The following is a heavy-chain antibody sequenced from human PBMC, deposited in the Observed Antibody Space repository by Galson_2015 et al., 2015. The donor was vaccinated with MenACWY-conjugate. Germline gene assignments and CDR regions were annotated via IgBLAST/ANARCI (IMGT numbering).Heavy chain of an antibody. J-gene: IGHJ4*02. CDR3: TRVDHRYCSRTNCPFDY. CDR2: IRSKRYGATT. V-gene: IGHV3-49*04. Sequence: SLILSCAASGFIFGGYLMSWVGQAPGKGLEWVGFIRSKRYGATTEYAASVKGRFTISRDDSESIAYLQMSSLKSEDTARYYCTRVDHRYCSRTNCPFDYWGQGTMV. D-gene: IGHD2-2*01. CDR1: GFIFGGYL.